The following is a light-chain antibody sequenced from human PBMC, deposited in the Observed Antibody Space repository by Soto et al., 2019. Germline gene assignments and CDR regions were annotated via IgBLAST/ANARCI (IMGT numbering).Light chain of an antibody. CDR2: EDK. CDR3: QSYGGNTLPV. Sequence: NFMLTQPHSVSESPGKTVTISCTGSSGSIASNYVQWYQQRPGSAPPTVIYEDKKRPSGVPDRFSGSIDSSSNSASLTISGLKTEDEADYYCQSYGGNTLPVFGGGTQLTVL. V-gene: IGLV6-57*02. J-gene: IGLJ7*01. CDR1: SGSIASNY.